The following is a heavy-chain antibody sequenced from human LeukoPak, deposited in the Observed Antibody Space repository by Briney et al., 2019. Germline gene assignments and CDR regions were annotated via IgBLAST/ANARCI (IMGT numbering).Heavy chain of an antibody. Sequence: GGSLRLSCAASGFTFSSYSMNWVRQAPGKGLEWVSSISSSSSYIYYADSVKGRFTISRDNSKNTLYLQMNSLRAEDTAVYYCAKAASGFGYYYGMDVWGKGTTVTVSS. CDR1: GFTFSSYS. D-gene: IGHD3-3*01. CDR3: AKAASGFGYYYGMDV. J-gene: IGHJ6*04. V-gene: IGHV3-21*01. CDR2: ISSSSSYI.